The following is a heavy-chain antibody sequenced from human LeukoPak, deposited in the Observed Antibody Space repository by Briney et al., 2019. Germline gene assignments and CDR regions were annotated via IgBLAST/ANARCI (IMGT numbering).Heavy chain of an antibody. Sequence: PGGSLRLSCAASGFTFSSYGMHWVRQAPGKGVEWVAVIWYDGSNKYYADSVKGRFTISRDNSKNTLYLQMNSLRAEDTAVYYCASQNEWLGTHYFDYWGQGTLVTVSS. CDR2: IWYDGSNK. D-gene: IGHD6-19*01. V-gene: IGHV3-33*01. CDR1: GFTFSSYG. J-gene: IGHJ4*02. CDR3: ASQNEWLGTHYFDY.